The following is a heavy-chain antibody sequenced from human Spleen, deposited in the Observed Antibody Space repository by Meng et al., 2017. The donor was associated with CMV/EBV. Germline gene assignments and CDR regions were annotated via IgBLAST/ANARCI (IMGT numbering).Heavy chain of an antibody. J-gene: IGHJ4*02. V-gene: IGHV4-34*01. D-gene: IGHD3/OR15-3a*01. Sequence: TMSLNCTVYDGSFSDYYGSWIRQPPGKGLEWIGEINDSGSTNYKPSLKSRVTISVDTSKNQFSLNLTSVTAADTAVYYCARGTWTFDYWGQGTLVTVSS. CDR2: INDSGST. CDR3: ARGTWTFDY. CDR1: DGSFSDYY.